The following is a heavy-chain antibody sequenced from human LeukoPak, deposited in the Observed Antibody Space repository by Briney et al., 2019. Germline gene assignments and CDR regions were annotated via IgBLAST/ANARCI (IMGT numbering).Heavy chain of an antibody. D-gene: IGHD5-12*01. CDR3: ARTGGLSGYDNPFVFYGMDV. Sequence: ASVKVSRKASGYTFTSYDINWVRQATGQGLEWMGWMNPNSGNTGYAQKFQGRVTMTRNTSISTAYMELSSLRSEDTAVYYCARTGGLSGYDNPFVFYGMDVWGQGTTVTVSS. J-gene: IGHJ6*02. CDR1: GYTFTSYD. V-gene: IGHV1-8*01. CDR2: MNPNSGNT.